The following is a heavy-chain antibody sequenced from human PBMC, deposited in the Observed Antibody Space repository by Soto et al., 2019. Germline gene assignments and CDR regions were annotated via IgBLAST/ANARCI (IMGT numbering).Heavy chain of an antibody. V-gene: IGHV5-51*01. Sequence: PGESLKSSCKGSGYSFTSYWIGWVRQMPGKGLEWMGIIYPGDSDTRYSPSFQGQVTISADKSISTAYLQWSSLKASDTAMYYCARPVMPKYSSSWYYYFDYWGQGTLVTVSS. CDR1: GYSFTSYW. J-gene: IGHJ4*02. CDR3: ARPVMPKYSSSWYYYFDY. CDR2: IYPGDSDT. D-gene: IGHD6-13*01.